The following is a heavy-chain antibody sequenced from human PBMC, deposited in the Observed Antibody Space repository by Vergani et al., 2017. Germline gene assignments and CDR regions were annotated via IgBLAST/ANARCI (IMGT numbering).Heavy chain of an antibody. V-gene: IGHV4-59*12. CDR3: AREQWLPIDYFDY. CDR2: IYYSGST. CDR1: GGSISSYY. Sequence: QVQLQESGPGLVKPSETLSLTCTVSGGSISSYYWSWIRQPPGKGLEWIGYIYYSGSTYYNPSLKSRVTISVDTSKNQFSLKLSSVTAADTAVYYCAREQWLPIDYFDYWGQGTLVTVSS. D-gene: IGHD6-19*01. J-gene: IGHJ4*02.